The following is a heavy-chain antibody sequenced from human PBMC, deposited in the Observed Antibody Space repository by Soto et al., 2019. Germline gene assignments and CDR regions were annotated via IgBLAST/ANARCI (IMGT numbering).Heavy chain of an antibody. V-gene: IGHV4-31*03. CDR1: GGSISSGGYY. D-gene: IGHD2-8*02. Sequence: TLSLTCTVSGGSISSGGYYWSWIRQHPGKGLEWIGYIYYSGSTYYNPSLESRVTISVDTSKNQFSLKLSSVTAADTAVYYCARWGTGAFGPWGQGTLVTVSS. CDR3: ARWGTGAFGP. CDR2: IYYSGST. J-gene: IGHJ5*02.